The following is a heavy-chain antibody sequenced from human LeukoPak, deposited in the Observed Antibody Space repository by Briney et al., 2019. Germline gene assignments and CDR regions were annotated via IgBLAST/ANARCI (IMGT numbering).Heavy chain of an antibody. Sequence: PGVSLRLSCAASVFTFSSLATHWARQARAKGLDYVSGISTNGGTTYYANSVKGRFTISRDNSKNTLSLRMGSLRAEDMAVYYCAREWAIAARPLDYWGQGTLVTVSS. J-gene: IGHJ4*02. CDR3: AREWAIAARPLDY. V-gene: IGHV3-64*01. CDR1: VFTFSSLA. CDR2: ISTNGGTT. D-gene: IGHD6-6*01.